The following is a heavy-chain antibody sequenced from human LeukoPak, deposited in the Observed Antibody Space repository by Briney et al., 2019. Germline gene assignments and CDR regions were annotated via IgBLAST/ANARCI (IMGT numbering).Heavy chain of an antibody. CDR1: GFTFRSYG. CDR2: ISGSSSSI. CDR3: AREPDYGAPQVW. Sequence: GGSLRLPCAASGFTFRSYGMNWVRQAPGKGLEWVSYISGSSSSIYYADSVKGRFTISRDIAKNSLYLQMDSLRAEDTAVYYCAREPDYGAPQVWWGQGTLVTVSS. J-gene: IGHJ4*02. D-gene: IGHD4-17*01. V-gene: IGHV3-48*01.